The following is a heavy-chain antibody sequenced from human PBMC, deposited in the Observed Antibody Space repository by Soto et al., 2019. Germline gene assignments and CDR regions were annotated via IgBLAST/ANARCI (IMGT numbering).Heavy chain of an antibody. Sequence: QAQLVQSGAEMKKPGASVKVSCKASGYTFHNYGITWVRQAPGQGLEWMGWISAYDGHSNYAQNLQGRVTMTTDTSTNTAYMELRSLRSDDTAVYYCARDEGFLRSWGQGTLVAVSS. D-gene: IGHD3-3*01. CDR2: ISAYDGHS. CDR3: ARDEGFLRS. V-gene: IGHV1-18*01. CDR1: GYTFHNYG. J-gene: IGHJ5*02.